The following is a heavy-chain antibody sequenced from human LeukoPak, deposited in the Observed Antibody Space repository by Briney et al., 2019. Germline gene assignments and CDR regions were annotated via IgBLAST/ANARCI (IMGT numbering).Heavy chain of an antibody. CDR1: GGSISSYY. CDR3: ASMRYYDSSGYEDYGMDV. CDR2: IYYSGST. V-gene: IGHV4-59*01. J-gene: IGHJ6*02. Sequence: SETLSLTCTVSGGSISSYYWSWIRQPPGKGLEWIGYIYYSGSTNYNPSLKSRVTISVDTSKNQFSLKLSSVTAADTAVYYCASMRYYDSSGYEDYGMDVWGQGTTGTVSS. D-gene: IGHD3-22*01.